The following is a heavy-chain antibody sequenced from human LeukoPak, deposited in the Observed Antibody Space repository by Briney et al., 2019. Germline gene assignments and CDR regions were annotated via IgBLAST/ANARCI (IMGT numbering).Heavy chain of an antibody. CDR1: GFTFSLYS. D-gene: IGHD6-13*01. CDR2: ISYDGSKK. J-gene: IGHJ4*02. CDR3: ARGAGGSSSWSTIRYVDC. Sequence: PGGSLRLSCAASGFTFSLYSMNWVRQAPGKGLEWMTGISYDGSKKYSADSVTGRFTISRDNSENTLYLQMNSLRVEDTAVYYCARGAGGSSSWSTIRYVDCWGQGTLVTVSS. V-gene: IGHV3-30-3*01.